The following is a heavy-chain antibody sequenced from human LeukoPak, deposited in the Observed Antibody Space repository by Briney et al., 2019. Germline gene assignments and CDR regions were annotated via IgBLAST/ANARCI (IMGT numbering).Heavy chain of an antibody. D-gene: IGHD5-24*01. J-gene: IGHJ4*02. CDR1: GESLNYYY. Sequence: PSETLSLTCAVYGESLNYYYWSWIRQSPEKGLEWIGEVFDGKTTNYNPSLKSRVTISAVTSSNQFSPNLKSVTAADTAVYYCASGAWATRLHSWAQGTLVIVSS. V-gene: IGHV4-34*12. CDR3: ASGAWATRLHS. CDR2: VFDGKTT.